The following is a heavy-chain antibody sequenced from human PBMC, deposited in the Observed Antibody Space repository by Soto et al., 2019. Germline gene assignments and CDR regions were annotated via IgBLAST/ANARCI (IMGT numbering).Heavy chain of an antibody. D-gene: IGHD6-19*01. CDR1: GFTFSSYA. Sequence: PGGSLRLSCAASGFTFSSYAMHWVRQAPGKGLEWVTFISYDGSNKYYADSVKGRFTISRDNSKNTLYLQMNSLRAEDTAVYYCAKPARGWYSETDYWGQGTLVTVSS. V-gene: IGHV3-30-3*02. J-gene: IGHJ4*02. CDR3: AKPARGWYSETDY. CDR2: ISYDGSNK.